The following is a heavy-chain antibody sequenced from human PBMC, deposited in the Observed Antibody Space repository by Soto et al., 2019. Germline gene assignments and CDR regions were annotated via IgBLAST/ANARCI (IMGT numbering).Heavy chain of an antibody. CDR1: GYSITSNSYF. CDR3: ARFKRITMVRGVMGPNDAFDI. Sequence: SETLSLTCTVSGYSITSNSYFWAWIRQPPGKGLEWIGSIYYSGTTYYNPSLKSRVTISVDTSKNQFSLKLSSVTAADTAVYYCARFKRITMVRGVMGPNDAFDIWGQGTMVT. J-gene: IGHJ3*02. D-gene: IGHD3-10*01. V-gene: IGHV4-39*07. CDR2: IYYSGTT.